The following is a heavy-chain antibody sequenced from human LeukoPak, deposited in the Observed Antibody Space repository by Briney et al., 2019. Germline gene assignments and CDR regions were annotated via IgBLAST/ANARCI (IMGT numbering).Heavy chain of an antibody. D-gene: IGHD6-6*01. CDR2: IYYSGST. CDR1: GGSISSYY. J-gene: IGHJ3*02. Sequence: PSETLCLTCTVSGGSISSYYWSWIRQPPGKGLEWIGNIYYSGSTNYNPSLKSRVTISVDTSKNQFSLNLRSVTAADTAVFYCARVHRLVPGPFHIWGQGTMVIVSS. V-gene: IGHV4-59*01. CDR3: ARVHRLVPGPFHI.